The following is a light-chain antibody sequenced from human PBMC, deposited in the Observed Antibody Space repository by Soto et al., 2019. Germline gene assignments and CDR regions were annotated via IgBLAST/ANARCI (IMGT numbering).Light chain of an antibody. CDR1: SSDVGGYNY. Sequence: QSALTQPASVSGSPGQSITISCTGTSSDVGGYNYVSWYQQHPGKAPKLMIYEVSNRPSGVAHRFSGSKSGNTSSLTTSLLQADDDDDYYCRSDASSSPEVFGGGTKLTVL. V-gene: IGLV2-14*01. CDR2: EVS. CDR3: RSDASSSPEV. J-gene: IGLJ2*01.